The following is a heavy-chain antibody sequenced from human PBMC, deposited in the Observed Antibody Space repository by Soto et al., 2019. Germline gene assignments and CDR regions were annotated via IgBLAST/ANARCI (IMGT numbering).Heavy chain of an antibody. D-gene: IGHD3-9*01. Sequence: HPGGSLRLSCAASGFTFSRYGMHWVRQAPGKGLEWVAVIWYDGSKKYYADSVKGRFTISRDNSQNTLYLQMNSLRAEDTAVYYCARNILTGYYPYFDNWGQGTLVTVSS. CDR3: ARNILTGYYPYFDN. CDR1: GFTFSRYG. V-gene: IGHV3-33*01. CDR2: IWYDGSKK. J-gene: IGHJ4*02.